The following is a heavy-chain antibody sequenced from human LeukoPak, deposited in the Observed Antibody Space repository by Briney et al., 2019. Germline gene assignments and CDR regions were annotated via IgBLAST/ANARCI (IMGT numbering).Heavy chain of an antibody. D-gene: IGHD4-17*01. CDR3: ARGPPATVTTLSGGWFDP. V-gene: IGHV3-48*03. J-gene: IGHJ5*02. CDR2: ISSSGSTI. CDR1: GFTFSSYE. Sequence: GGSLRLSCAASGFTFSSYEMNWVRQAPGKGLEWVSYISSSGSTIYYADSVKGRFTISRDNAKNSLYLQMNSLRAEDTAVYYCARGPPATVTTLSGGWFDPWGQGTLVTVSS.